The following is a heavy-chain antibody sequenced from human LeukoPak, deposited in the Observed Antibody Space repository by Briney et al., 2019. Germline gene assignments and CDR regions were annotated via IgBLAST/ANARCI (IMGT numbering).Heavy chain of an antibody. CDR2: ISSSSSYI. D-gene: IGHD5-18*01. V-gene: IGHV3-21*01. CDR1: GFTFSSYT. CDR3: ARDKGSYDSDF. J-gene: IGHJ4*02. Sequence: GGSLRLPCAASGFTFSSYTMNWLRQAPGKGLEWVSSISSSSSYIYYADSVKGRFTISRDNAKNSLYLQMNSLRAEDTAVYYCARDKGSYDSDFWGQGTLVTVSS.